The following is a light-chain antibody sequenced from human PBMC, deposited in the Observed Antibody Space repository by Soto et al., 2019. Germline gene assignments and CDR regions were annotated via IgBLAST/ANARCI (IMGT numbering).Light chain of an antibody. CDR2: GAS. CDR3: QQYRNSPST. Sequence: EIVLTQSPGTLSLSPGERATLSCRASQSFSSNYLAWYQQKPGQAPRLLMYGASNRATGIPDRFSGSVSGTDFTLTISRLEPEDFAVYYCQQYRNSPSTFGQGTKLEIK. CDR1: QSFSSNY. V-gene: IGKV3-20*01. J-gene: IGKJ2*02.